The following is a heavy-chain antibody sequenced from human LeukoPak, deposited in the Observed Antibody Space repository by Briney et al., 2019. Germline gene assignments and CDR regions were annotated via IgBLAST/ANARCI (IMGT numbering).Heavy chain of an antibody. CDR2: ISSDGNIR. V-gene: IGHV3-30-3*01. Sequence: GRSLRLSCAASGFDFSSIVMRWVRQAPGKGLEWVATISSDGNIRHYADSVQCRFTSSSDNSQNTVYVQMNRLRDEDTAVYYCARGQGLYALHYFDFWGQGTLVTVS. CDR3: ARGQGLYALHYFDF. CDR1: GFDFSSIV. D-gene: IGHD2-8*01. J-gene: IGHJ4*02.